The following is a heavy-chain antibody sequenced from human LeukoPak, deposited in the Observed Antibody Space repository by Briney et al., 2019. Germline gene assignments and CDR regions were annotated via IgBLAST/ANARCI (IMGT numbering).Heavy chain of an antibody. CDR2: IYYSGST. D-gene: IGHD6-6*01. Sequence: SETLSLTCTVSGGSISSGSYYWGWIRQPPGKGLEWIGSIYYSGSTYYNPSLKSRVTISVDTSKNQFSLKLSSVTAADTAVYYCARDLFLAARPSHFDYWGQGTLVTVSS. CDR1: GGSISSGSYY. J-gene: IGHJ4*02. V-gene: IGHV4-39*07. CDR3: ARDLFLAARPSHFDY.